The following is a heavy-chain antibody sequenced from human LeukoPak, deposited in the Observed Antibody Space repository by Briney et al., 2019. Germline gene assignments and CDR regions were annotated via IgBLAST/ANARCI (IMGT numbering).Heavy chain of an antibody. Sequence: GGSLRLSCAASGFTFDDYAMHWVRQAPGEGLEWVSGISWNSGSIGYADSVKGRFTISRDNAKNSLYLQMNSLRAEDTALYYCAKVAAVTQGFFDYWGQGTLVTVSS. D-gene: IGHD2-21*02. CDR1: GFTFDDYA. J-gene: IGHJ4*02. V-gene: IGHV3-9*01. CDR3: AKVAAVTQGFFDY. CDR2: ISWNSGSI.